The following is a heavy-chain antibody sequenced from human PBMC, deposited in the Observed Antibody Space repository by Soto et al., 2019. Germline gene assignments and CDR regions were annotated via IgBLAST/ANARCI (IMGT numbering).Heavy chain of an antibody. CDR1: GFSLSNARMG. Sequence: QVTLKESGPVLVKPTETLTLTCTVSGFSLSNARMGVSWIRQPPGKALEWLAHIFSNDEKSYSTSLKSRLTITKNNSKSQVVLTMTNMDPVDTATYYCARIRMEWLTTGWFDPWGQGTLVTVSS. J-gene: IGHJ5*02. D-gene: IGHD3-3*01. V-gene: IGHV2-26*01. CDR3: ARIRMEWLTTGWFDP. CDR2: IFSNDEK.